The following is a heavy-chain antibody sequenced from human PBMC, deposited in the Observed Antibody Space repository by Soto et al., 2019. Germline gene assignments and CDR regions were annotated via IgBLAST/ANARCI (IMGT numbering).Heavy chain of an antibody. Sequence: QVQLQQWGAGLLKPSETLSLTCAVNGGSFTGYYGAWIRQSPEKGLEWIGEISHSGTTKYNPSLKSRVTISVDTSKNQCSLKLSSVTAADTGMYYCARNGVNTWYYCDSWGQGTVVTVSS. V-gene: IGHV4-34*01. D-gene: IGHD2-8*02. CDR1: GGSFTGYY. CDR3: ARNGVNTWYYCDS. CDR2: ISHSGTT. J-gene: IGHJ4*02.